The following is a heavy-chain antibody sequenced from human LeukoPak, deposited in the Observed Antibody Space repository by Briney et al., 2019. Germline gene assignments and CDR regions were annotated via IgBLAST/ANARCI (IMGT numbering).Heavy chain of an antibody. CDR3: ARDRAPRGIDY. J-gene: IGHJ4*02. D-gene: IGHD3-10*01. CDR1: GYTLTSHG. V-gene: IGHV1-18*01. Sequence: ASVKVSCKASGYTLTSHGISWVRQAPGQGLEWMGWISFYNGNTNYAQKLQGRMTMTTDTSTSTAYMELRRLRSDDTAVYYCARDRAPRGIDYWGQGTLVTVSS. CDR2: ISFYNGNT.